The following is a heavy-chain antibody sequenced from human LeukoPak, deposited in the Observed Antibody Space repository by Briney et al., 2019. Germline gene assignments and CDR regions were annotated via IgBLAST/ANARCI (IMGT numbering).Heavy chain of an antibody. Sequence: ASVKVSCKASGGTFSSYAISWVRQAPGQGLEWMGGIIPIFGTANYAQKFQGRVTITADESTSTAYMELSSLRSEDTAVYYCARGSGIVLRYFDWLKNGMDVWGNGTTVTVSS. D-gene: IGHD3-9*01. CDR1: GGTFSSYA. CDR3: ARGSGIVLRYFDWLKNGMDV. CDR2: IIPIFGTA. V-gene: IGHV1-69*13. J-gene: IGHJ6*04.